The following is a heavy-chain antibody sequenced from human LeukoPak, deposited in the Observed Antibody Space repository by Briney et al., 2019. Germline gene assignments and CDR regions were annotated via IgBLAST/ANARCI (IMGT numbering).Heavy chain of an antibody. CDR2: ISGSGRTT. CDR1: GFTFSNHA. V-gene: IGHV3-23*01. J-gene: IGHJ4*02. D-gene: IGHD2-15*01. Sequence: GGSLRLSCAASGFTFSNHAMSGVRQAPGKGLQWVSVISGSGRTTEYADSVKGRFTISRDNSKNTLSLQMNSLRVEDTAIYYCAKNVVVKRYFDYWGQGTLITVSS. CDR3: AKNVVVKRYFDY.